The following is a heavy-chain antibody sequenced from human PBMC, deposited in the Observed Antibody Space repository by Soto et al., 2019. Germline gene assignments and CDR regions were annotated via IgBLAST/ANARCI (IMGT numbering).Heavy chain of an antibody. CDR3: AKGGCSGDNSYFDYYYYGMDV. V-gene: IGHV3-30*18. J-gene: IGHJ6*02. D-gene: IGHD2-15*01. CDR2: ISYDGSNK. CDR1: GFSLSSYG. Sequence: QVQLVESGGGVVQPGRSLRLSCAASGFSLSSYGMHWVRQAPGKGLEWVALISYDGSNKYYADSVKGRFTISRDNSENTLYLQMNSLRAEDTAVYYCAKGGCSGDNSYFDYYYYGMDVWGQGTTVIVSS.